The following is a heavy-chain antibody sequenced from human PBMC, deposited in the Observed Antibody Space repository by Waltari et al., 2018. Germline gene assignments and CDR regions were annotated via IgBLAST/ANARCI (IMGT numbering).Heavy chain of an antibody. CDR2: ISAYNGKT. CDR3: AREMIGDLDY. CDR1: GYTFTSYG. Sequence: QGQLVQSGAEVKKPGASVKVSCKASGYTFTSYGTNWVRQAPGQGLEWMGWISAYNGKTNYAQKFQGRVTMTTETSTSTAYMELRSLRSDDTAVYYCAREMIGDLDYWGQGTLVTVSS. V-gene: IGHV1-18*01. D-gene: IGHD2-21*01. J-gene: IGHJ4*02.